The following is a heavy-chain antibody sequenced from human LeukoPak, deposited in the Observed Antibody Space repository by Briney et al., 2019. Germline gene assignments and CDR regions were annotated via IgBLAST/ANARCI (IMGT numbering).Heavy chain of an antibody. CDR1: GGPITTHW. J-gene: IGHJ5*02. CDR3: ARHSSITGGRLSGYWLDP. V-gene: IGHV4-59*08. D-gene: IGHD7-27*01. Sequence: SETLSLTCTVSGGPITTHWWSWVRQPPGKGLEWIAYMFYTGSTNYNPSLKSRVTISVDTSKNQVSLKLSSVTAADTAVYYCARHSSITGGRLSGYWLDPWGQGTLVTVSS. CDR2: MFYTGST.